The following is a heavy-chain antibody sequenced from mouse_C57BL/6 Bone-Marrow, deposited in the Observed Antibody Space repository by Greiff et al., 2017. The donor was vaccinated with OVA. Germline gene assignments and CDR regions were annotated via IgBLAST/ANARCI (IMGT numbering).Heavy chain of an antibody. CDR2: IYPGDGDT. V-gene: IGHV1-82*01. D-gene: IGHD4-1*01. CDR3: ARYQRTGTGGYFDV. Sequence: QVQLQQSGPELVKPGASVKISCKASGYAFSSYWMNWVKQRPGKGLEWIGRIYPGDGDTNYNGKFKGKATLTEDKSSSTAYMQLSSLTSEDSAVYFCARYQRTGTGGYFDVWGTGTTVTVSS. CDR1: GYAFSSYW. J-gene: IGHJ1*03.